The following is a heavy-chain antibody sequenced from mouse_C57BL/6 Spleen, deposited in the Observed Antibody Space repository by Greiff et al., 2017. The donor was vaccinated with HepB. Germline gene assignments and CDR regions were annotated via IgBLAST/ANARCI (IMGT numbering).Heavy chain of an antibody. CDR1: GYTFTDYY. D-gene: IGHD1-1*01. CDR3: ARDGSSYGFAY. J-gene: IGHJ3*01. CDR2: INPYNGGT. V-gene: IGHV1-19*01. Sequence: EVQVVESGPVLVKPGASVKMSCKASGYTFTDYYMNWVKQSHGKSLEWIGVINPYNGGTSYNQKFKGKATLTVDKSSSTAYMELNSLTSEDSAVYYCARDGSSYGFAYWGQGTLVTVSA.